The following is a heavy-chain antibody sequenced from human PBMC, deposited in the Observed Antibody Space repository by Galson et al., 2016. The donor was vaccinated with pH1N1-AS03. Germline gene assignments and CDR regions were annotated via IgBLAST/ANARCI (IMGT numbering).Heavy chain of an antibody. CDR1: GFTFSRYE. Sequence: LRLSCAVSGFTFSRYEMNWVRQAPGKGLEWISYISSSGTTVYYADSVKGRFTISRDNADDFLYLQMSSLRAEDTAGYYCARVGKFVDWFDALYVWGQGTMVIVSS. V-gene: IGHV3-48*03. J-gene: IGHJ3*01. CDR2: ISSSGTTV. CDR3: ARVGKFVDWFDALYV. D-gene: IGHD3-3*01.